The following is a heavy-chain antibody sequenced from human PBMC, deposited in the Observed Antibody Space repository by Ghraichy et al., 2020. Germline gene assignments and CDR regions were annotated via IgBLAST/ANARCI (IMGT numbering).Heavy chain of an antibody. V-gene: IGHV3-30-3*01. CDR2: ISYDGSNK. J-gene: IGHJ6*02. CDR1: GFTFSSFA. CDR3: AKDLDV. Sequence: GGSLRLSCAASGFTFSSFAMHWVRQAPGKGLAWVALISYDGSNKFYADSVKGRFTISRDNSKNILYLQINSLRTDDTAVYYCAKDLDVWGQGTTVTVSS.